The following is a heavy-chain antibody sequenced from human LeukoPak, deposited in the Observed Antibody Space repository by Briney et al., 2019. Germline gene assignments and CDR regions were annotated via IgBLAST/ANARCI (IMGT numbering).Heavy chain of an antibody. Sequence: ASVKVSCKASGYTFTGYYMHWVRQATGRGLEWMGWMNPNSGNTGYAQKFQGRVTMTRNTSISTAYMELSSLRSEDTAVYYCARGFGQQLSTPRQNWFDPWGQGTLVTVSS. D-gene: IGHD6-13*01. V-gene: IGHV1-8*02. CDR3: ARGFGQQLSTPRQNWFDP. J-gene: IGHJ5*02. CDR2: MNPNSGNT. CDR1: GYTFTGYY.